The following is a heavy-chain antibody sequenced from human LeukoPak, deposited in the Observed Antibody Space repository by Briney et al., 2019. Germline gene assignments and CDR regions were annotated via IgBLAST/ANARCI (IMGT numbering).Heavy chain of an antibody. CDR1: GYTFTSYD. Sequence: ASVKVSCKASGYTFTSYDINWVRQATGQGLEWMGWMNPNSGNTGYAQKFQGRATITRNTSISTAYMELSSLRSEDTAVYYCARPSGEPRFDPWGQGTLVTVSS. CDR3: ARPSGEPRFDP. V-gene: IGHV1-8*03. J-gene: IGHJ5*02. D-gene: IGHD3-16*01. CDR2: MNPNSGNT.